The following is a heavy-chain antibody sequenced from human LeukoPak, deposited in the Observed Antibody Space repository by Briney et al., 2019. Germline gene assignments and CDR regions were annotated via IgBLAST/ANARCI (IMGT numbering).Heavy chain of an antibody. J-gene: IGHJ5*02. CDR2: INPSGGST. CDR1: GYTFTSYY. Sequence: ASVKLSCTASGYTFTSYYMHWVRQAPGQGLEWMGIINPSGGSTSYAQKFQGRVTMTRDMSTSTDYMELSSLRSEDTAVYYCARDNSVEDTAWWFDPWGQGTLVTVSS. D-gene: IGHD4-23*01. CDR3: ARDNSVEDTAWWFDP. V-gene: IGHV1-46*01.